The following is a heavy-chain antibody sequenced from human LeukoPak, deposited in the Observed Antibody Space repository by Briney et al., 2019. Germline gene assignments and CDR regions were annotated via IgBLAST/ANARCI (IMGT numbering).Heavy chain of an antibody. CDR3: ARIYSSSSGLDY. V-gene: IGHV1-69*04. D-gene: IGHD6-6*01. CDR1: GGTFNSYA. Sequence: ASVKVSCKASGGTFNSYAISWVRQAPGQGLEWMGRIIPILGIANYAQKFQGRVTITTDESTSTAYMELSSLRSEDTAVYYCARIYSSSSGLDYWGQGTLVTVSS. CDR2: IIPILGIA. J-gene: IGHJ4*02.